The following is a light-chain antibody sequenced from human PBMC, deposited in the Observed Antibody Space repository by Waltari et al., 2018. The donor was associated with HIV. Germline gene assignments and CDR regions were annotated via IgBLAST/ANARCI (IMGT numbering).Light chain of an antibody. V-gene: IGKV4-1*01. CDR3: QQFYTTTWS. CDR2: WAS. CDR1: QSLLYSSNNKNY. Sequence: DIVVTQSPDSLAVSLGGRAAMNCKSTQSLLYSSNNKNYLAWYQKKPGQPPKLLIYWASTRASGVPARFSGSGSGTNFTLTINGLQAEDAAIYYCQQFYTTTWSFGPGTRVEI. J-gene: IGKJ1*01.